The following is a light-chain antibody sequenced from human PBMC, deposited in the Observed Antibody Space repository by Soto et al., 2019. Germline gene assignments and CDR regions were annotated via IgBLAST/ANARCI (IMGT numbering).Light chain of an antibody. J-gene: IGKJ5*01. CDR1: QSISTY. Sequence: YMTPSLSSLSASVGTRVTITCRASQSISTYLNWYHQKPGKAPDLLIYAASSLKSGVPSRFSGSGSGTHFTLTITGLQPADFATYYCQQNFSIPITFGQGTQLEI. V-gene: IGKV1-39*01. CDR3: QQNFSIPIT. CDR2: AAS.